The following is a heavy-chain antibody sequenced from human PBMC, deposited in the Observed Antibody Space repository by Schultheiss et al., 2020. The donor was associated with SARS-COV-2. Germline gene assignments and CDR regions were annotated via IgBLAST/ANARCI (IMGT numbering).Heavy chain of an antibody. CDR1: GFTFSDYY. CDR2: INHSGST. D-gene: IGHD3-9*01. V-gene: IGHV4-34*01. Sequence: GSLRLSCAASGFTFSDYYMSWIRQAPGKGLEWIGEINHSGSTNYNPSLKSRVTVSVDTSKNQFSLKLSSVTAADTAVYYCARVRHDILTVKVRGYFDYWGQGTLVTVSS. CDR3: ARVRHDILTVKVRGYFDY. J-gene: IGHJ4*02.